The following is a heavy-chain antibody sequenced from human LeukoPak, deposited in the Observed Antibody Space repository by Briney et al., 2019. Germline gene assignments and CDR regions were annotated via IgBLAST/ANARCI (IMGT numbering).Heavy chain of an antibody. V-gene: IGHV4-59*01. CDR3: ARNGVPGYCSSTSCYTIFDY. CDR2: IYYSGST. D-gene: IGHD2-2*02. J-gene: IGHJ4*02. Sequence: SETLSLTCTVSGGSISSYYWSWIRQPPGKGLEWIGYIYYSGSTNYNPSLKSRVSISVDTSKNQFSLKLSSVTAADTAVYYCARNGVPGYCSSTSCYTIFDYWGQGTLVTVSS. CDR1: GGSISSYY.